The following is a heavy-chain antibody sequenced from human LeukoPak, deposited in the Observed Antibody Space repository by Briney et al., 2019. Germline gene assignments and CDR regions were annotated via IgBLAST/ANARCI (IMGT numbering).Heavy chain of an antibody. J-gene: IGHJ5*02. CDR1: GGSFSGYY. D-gene: IGHD6-19*01. Sequence: SETLSLTCAVYGGSFSGYYCSWIRQPPGKGLEWIGEINHSGSTNYNPSLKSRVTISVDTSKNQFPLKLSSVTAADTAVYYCARSLYASSNNWFDPWGQGTLVTVSS. V-gene: IGHV4-34*01. CDR2: INHSGST. CDR3: ARSLYASSNNWFDP.